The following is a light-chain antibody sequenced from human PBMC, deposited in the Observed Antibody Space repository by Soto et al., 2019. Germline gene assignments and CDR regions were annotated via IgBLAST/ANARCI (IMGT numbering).Light chain of an antibody. CDR3: AAWDDSLSGPV. V-gene: IGLV1-47*01. Sequence: QSVLTQPPSASGTPGQRVTISCSGSSSSIGSNYVYWYQQFPGTAPKLLIYRNNQRPSGVPDRFSGSKSGTSASLAISGLRSEDEADYYCAAWDDSLSGPVFGGGTKVTVL. CDR2: RNN. CDR1: SSSIGSNY. J-gene: IGLJ2*01.